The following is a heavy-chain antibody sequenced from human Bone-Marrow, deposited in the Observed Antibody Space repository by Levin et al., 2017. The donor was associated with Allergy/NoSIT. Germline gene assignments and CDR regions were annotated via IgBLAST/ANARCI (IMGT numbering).Heavy chain of an antibody. D-gene: IGHD1-14*01. CDR2: IDWDDDR. CDR3: ARMFYRQANRPGEYPQY. J-gene: IGHJ1*01. V-gene: IGHV2-70*11. CDR1: GFSISTRGVC. Sequence: TLSLTCTFSGFSISTRGVCVSWIRQPPGTALEWLARIDWDDDRYYSTSLQTRLTISKDTSKNQVVLTMINMDTVDTATYYCARMFYRQANRPGEYPQYWGPGTLATVSS.